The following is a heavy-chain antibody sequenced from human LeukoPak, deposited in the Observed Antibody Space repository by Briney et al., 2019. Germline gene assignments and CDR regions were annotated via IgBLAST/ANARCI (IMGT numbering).Heavy chain of an antibody. V-gene: IGHV3-7*01. CDR1: GFTFSNYW. Sequence: GGSLRLSCAASGFTFSNYWMSWVRQAPGKGLEWEANIKQDGSEKYYVDSVKGRFTISRDNTKNSLYLQMNSLTAEDTAVYYCARDRIVASGYFDYWGQGTLVTVSS. D-gene: IGHD2/OR15-2a*01. CDR3: ARDRIVASGYFDY. J-gene: IGHJ4*02. CDR2: IKQDGSEK.